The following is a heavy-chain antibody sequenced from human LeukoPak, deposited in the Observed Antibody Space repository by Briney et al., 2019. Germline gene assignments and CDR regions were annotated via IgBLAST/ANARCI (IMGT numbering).Heavy chain of an antibody. Sequence: PSETLSLTCTVSGGSISSSSYYWGWIRQPPGKGLEWIGSIYYSGNTYYNPSLKSRVTISVDTSKNQFSLKLSSVTAADTAVYYCARYDYGDCWFDPWGQGTLVTVSS. CDR3: ARYDYGDCWFDP. V-gene: IGHV4-39*01. D-gene: IGHD4-17*01. CDR2: IYYSGNT. CDR1: GGSISSSSYY. J-gene: IGHJ5*02.